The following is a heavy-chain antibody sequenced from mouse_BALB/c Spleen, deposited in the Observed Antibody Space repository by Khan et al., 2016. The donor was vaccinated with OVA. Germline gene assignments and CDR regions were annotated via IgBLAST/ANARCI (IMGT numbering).Heavy chain of an antibody. CDR2: IWGDGST. Sequence: QVQLKQSGPGLVAPSQSLSITCTASGFSLTGFGINWVRQPPGKGLEWLGMIWGDGSTASYSALKSRLSICTDNSKSQAYLKMNSLQTEDTARYYCARELRLGGFAYWGQGTLVTVSA. V-gene: IGHV2-6-7*01. D-gene: IGHD1-2*01. CDR1: GFSLTGFG. J-gene: IGHJ3*01. CDR3: ARELRLGGFAY.